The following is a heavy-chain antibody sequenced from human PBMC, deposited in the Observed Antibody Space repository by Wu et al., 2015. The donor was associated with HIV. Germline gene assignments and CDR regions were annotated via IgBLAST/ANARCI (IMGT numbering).Heavy chain of an antibody. Sequence: QVQLVQSGAEVKKPGSSVKVSCKASGGTFSSYAISWVRQAPGQGLEWMGGIIPIFGTANYAQKFQGRVTITTDESTSTAYMELSSLRSEDTAVYYCARDVVPSNYYGSGSRFDYWGQGTLVTVSS. D-gene: IGHD3-10*01. CDR1: GGTFSSYA. J-gene: IGHJ4*02. CDR3: ARDVVPSNYYGSGSRFDY. V-gene: IGHV1-69*05. CDR2: IIPIFGTA.